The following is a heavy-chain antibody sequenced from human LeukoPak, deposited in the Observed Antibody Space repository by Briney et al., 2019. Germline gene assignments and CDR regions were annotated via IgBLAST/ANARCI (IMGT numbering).Heavy chain of an antibody. CDR2: ISGSGGST. D-gene: IGHD2-15*01. J-gene: IGHJ5*02. CDR1: GFTFSTYA. CDR3: AKGGYCSGGSCYNWFDP. Sequence: PGGSLRLSCATSGFTFSTYAMIWVRQAPGKGLEWVSAISGSGGSTYYADSVKGRFTISRDNSKNTLYLQMNSLRAEDTAVYYCAKGGYCSGGSCYNWFDPWGQGTLVTVSS. V-gene: IGHV3-23*01.